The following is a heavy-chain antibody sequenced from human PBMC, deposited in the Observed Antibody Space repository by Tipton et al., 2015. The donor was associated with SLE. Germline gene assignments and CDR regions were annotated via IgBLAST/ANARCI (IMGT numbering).Heavy chain of an antibody. CDR1: GFTFSNHG. Sequence: SLRLSCAASGFTFSNHGMNWVRQAPGKGLEWVSLIYAVGTTHYADPVKGRFTISRDNSRNTLYLQMNSLRAEDTAVYYCARVVAYRGNSAFFDYWGQGTLLTVSS. J-gene: IGHJ4*02. D-gene: IGHD4-23*01. CDR3: ARVVAYRGNSAFFDY. CDR2: IYAVGTT. V-gene: IGHV3-23*03.